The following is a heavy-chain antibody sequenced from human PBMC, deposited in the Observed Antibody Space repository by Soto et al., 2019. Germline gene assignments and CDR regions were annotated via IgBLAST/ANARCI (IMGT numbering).Heavy chain of an antibody. CDR3: ARGGSYSLLGAFDI. CDR1: GCTFSSYA. CDR2: IIPIFGTA. Sequence: GASVKVSCKASGCTFSSYAISWVRQAPGQGLEWMGGIIPIFGTANYAQKFQGRVTITADKSTSTAYMELSSLRSEDTAVYYCARGGSYSLLGAFDIWGQGTMVTVSS. J-gene: IGHJ3*02. D-gene: IGHD1-26*01. V-gene: IGHV1-69*06.